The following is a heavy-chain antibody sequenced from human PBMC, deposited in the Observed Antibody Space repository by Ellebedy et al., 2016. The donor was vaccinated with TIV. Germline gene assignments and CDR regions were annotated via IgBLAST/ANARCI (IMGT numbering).Heavy chain of an antibody. CDR2: IYPGDSDT. D-gene: IGHD3-10*01. CDR3: ARRSTGTYHFDY. CDR1: GYSFTSYW. Sequence: PGGSLRLSCTGSGYSFTSYWIAWVRQMPGKGLEWMGIIYPGDSDTRYSPSFQGQVPISADKSINTPYLQWSTLKAPDSAMYYCARRSTGTYHFDYWGQGTLVTVSS. J-gene: IGHJ4*02. V-gene: IGHV5-51*01.